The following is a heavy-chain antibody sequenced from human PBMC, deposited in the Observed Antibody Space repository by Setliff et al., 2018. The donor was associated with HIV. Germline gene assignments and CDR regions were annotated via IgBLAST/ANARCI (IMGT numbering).Heavy chain of an antibody. V-gene: IGHV1-69*13. CDR1: GGSFKTYA. D-gene: IGHD5-12*01. Sequence: SVKVSCKASGGSFKTYASNWVRQAPGQGLEWMGGIIPIFGTATYAQKFQGRVTITADESTNTAYMELRSLRSDDTAVYYCARAREMATINYYYNYLDVWGKGTTVTVSS. J-gene: IGHJ6*03. CDR3: ARAREMATINYYYNYLDV. CDR2: IIPIFGTA.